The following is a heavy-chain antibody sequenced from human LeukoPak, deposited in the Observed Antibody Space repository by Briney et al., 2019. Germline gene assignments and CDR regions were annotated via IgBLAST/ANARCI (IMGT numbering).Heavy chain of an antibody. Sequence: SETLSLTCTVSDGSISSYYWSWIRQPPGKGLEWIGYIYYSGSTNYNPSLKSRVTISVDTSKNQFSLKLSSVTAADTAVYYCARSYSSSWYYFQHWGQGTLVTVSS. CDR1: DGSISSYY. CDR3: ARSYSSSWYYFQH. J-gene: IGHJ1*01. D-gene: IGHD6-13*01. CDR2: IYYSGST. V-gene: IGHV4-59*01.